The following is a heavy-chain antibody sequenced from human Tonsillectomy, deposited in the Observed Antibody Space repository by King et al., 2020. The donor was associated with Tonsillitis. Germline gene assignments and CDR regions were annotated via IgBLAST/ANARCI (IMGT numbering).Heavy chain of an antibody. V-gene: IGHV5-51*01. D-gene: IGHD2-2*01. CDR2: IYPGDSDT. Sequence: VQLVESGTEVKKPGESLKISCKGSGYRFTSYWVAWVRRMPGKGLEWMGIIYPGDSDTRYSPSFQGQVTISADKSISTAYLQWSSLKASDTAMYYCARHGSSTYWYLDLWGRGSLVTVSS. CDR3: ARHGSSTYWYLDL. J-gene: IGHJ2*01. CDR1: GYRFTSYW.